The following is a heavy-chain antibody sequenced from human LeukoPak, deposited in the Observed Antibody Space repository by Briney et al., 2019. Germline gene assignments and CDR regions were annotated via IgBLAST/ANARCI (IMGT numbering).Heavy chain of an antibody. J-gene: IGHJ4*02. CDR2: IKSKTDGGTT. D-gene: IGHD2/OR15-2a*01. Sequence: GGSLRLSCAASGFTFSNAWMSWVRQAPGKGLEWVGRIKSKTDGGTTDYAAPVKGRFTISRDDSKNTLYLQMNSLKTEDTAVYYCTTEADYFRYYFDYWGQGTLVTVSS. CDR3: TTEADYFRYYFDY. CDR1: GFTFSNAW. V-gene: IGHV3-15*01.